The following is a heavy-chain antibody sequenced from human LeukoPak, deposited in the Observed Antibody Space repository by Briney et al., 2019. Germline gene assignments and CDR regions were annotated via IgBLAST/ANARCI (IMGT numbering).Heavy chain of an antibody. V-gene: IGHV3-21*03. CDR1: GFTFSSYT. D-gene: IGHD3-9*01. CDR3: ARGTRLVPSVF. J-gene: IGHJ4*02. CDR2: IISSGSYI. Sequence: PGGSLRLSCAASGFTFSSYTMNWVRQAPGKGLEWVSSIISSGSYIYYADSVKGRFTISRDNAKNSLSLQMNSLRAEDTAVYYCARGTRLVPSVFWGQGTLVTVSS.